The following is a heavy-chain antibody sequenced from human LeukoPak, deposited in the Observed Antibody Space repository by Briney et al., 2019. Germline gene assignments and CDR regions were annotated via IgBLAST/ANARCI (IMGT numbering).Heavy chain of an antibody. CDR3: ARGRLGSTVTTCYGWFCYYYLDV. Sequence: GASVKVSCRTYGYSVSDYYLHWVRQAPGQGLEWMGWMNPNSGNTGYAQKFQGRVTITRNTSISTAYMELSSLRSEDTAVYYCARGRLGSTVTTCYGWFCYYYLDVWGKGTTVTVSS. V-gene: IGHV1-8*03. D-gene: IGHD4-17*01. J-gene: IGHJ6*03. CDR2: MNPNSGNT. CDR1: GYSVSDYY.